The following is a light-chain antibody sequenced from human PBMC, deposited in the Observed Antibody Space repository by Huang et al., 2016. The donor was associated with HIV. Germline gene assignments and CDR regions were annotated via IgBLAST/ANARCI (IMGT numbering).Light chain of an antibody. Sequence: ILLTQFPATLSVSPGQRVTLSCRASQGVGGKLAWYQQGPGQAPRLLIYGASTRVPTIPDRFSGSGSGTEFTLTISSLQSEDFAVYYCQQYDTWPPLTFGGGTKV. CDR1: QGVGGK. J-gene: IGKJ4*01. CDR2: GAS. V-gene: IGKV3-15*01. CDR3: QQYDTWPPLT.